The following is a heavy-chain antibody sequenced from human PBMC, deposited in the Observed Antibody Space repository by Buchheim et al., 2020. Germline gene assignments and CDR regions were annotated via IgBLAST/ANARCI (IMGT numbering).Heavy chain of an antibody. CDR3: APRGSTTVNY. CDR2: ISYDGSNK. CDR1: GFTFSSYA. V-gene: IGHV3-30-3*01. Sequence: QVQLEESGGGVVQPGRSLRLSCAASGFTFSSYAMHWVRQAPGKGLEWVAVISYDGSNKYYADSVKGRVTISRDNSKNTLYLQMNSLRAEGTAVYYCAPRGSTTVNYWGQGTL. D-gene: IGHD4-17*01. J-gene: IGHJ4*02.